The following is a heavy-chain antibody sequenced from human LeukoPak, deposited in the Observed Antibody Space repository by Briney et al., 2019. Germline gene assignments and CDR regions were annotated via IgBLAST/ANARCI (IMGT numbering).Heavy chain of an antibody. CDR3: ARGGSGYDSNPYFDY. V-gene: IGHV4-34*01. CDR1: GGSFSGYC. CDR2: INHSGST. J-gene: IGHJ4*02. D-gene: IGHD5-12*01. Sequence: SETLSLTCAVYGGSFSGYCWSWIRQPPGKGLEWIGEINHSGSTNYNPSLKSRVTISVDTSKNRFSLKLSSVTAADTAVYYCARGGSGYDSNPYFDYWGQGTLVTVSS.